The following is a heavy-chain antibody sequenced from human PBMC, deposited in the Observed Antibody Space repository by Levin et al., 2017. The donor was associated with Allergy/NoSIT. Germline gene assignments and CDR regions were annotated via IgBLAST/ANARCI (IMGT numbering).Heavy chain of an antibody. CDR1: CFPFPPSA. J-gene: IGHJ4*02. Sequence: GGSLRLSFSSSCFPFPPSALPFFRPAPCRGLEWVTLTSNDGTKKYYADSVQGRFSISRDDSNSTFSLQMNSLRPEDTAVYYCARASKLERRDHWGQGTLVTVSS. CDR3: ARASKLERRDH. D-gene: IGHD1-1*01. CDR2: TSNDGTKK. V-gene: IGHV3-30-3*01.